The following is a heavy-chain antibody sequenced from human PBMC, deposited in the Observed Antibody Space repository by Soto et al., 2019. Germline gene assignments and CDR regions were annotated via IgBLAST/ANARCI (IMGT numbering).Heavy chain of an antibody. CDR3: ARSGRSSGWFDY. CDR2: IYYSGST. Sequence: SETLSLTCTVSGGSISSYYWSWIRQPPGKGLEWIGYIYYSGSTNYNPSLKSRVTISVDTSKNQFSLKLSSVTAADTAVYYCARSGRSSGWFDYWGQGTLVTVSS. J-gene: IGHJ4*02. V-gene: IGHV4-59*01. D-gene: IGHD6-19*01. CDR1: GGSISSYY.